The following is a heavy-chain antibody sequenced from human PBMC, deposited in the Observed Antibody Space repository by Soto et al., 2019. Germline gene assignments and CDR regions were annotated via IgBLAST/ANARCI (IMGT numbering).Heavy chain of an antibody. CDR2: IYTSGIT. CDR1: GFTVNDNY. J-gene: IGHJ4*02. D-gene: IGHD3-22*01. CDR3: TRGTVHYTDTTGYFLYDY. V-gene: IGHV3-53*01. Sequence: GGSLRLSCAVSGFTVNDNYLNWVRQAPGKGLEWASVIYTSGITYYADSVKGRFTISRDNSKNTVYLQMDSLRDEDTAVYYCTRGTVHYTDTTGYFLYDYWGQGTLVTVSS.